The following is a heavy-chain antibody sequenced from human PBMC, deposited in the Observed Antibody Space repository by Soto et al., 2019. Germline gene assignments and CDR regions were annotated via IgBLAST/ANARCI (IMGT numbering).Heavy chain of an antibody. Sequence: QVQLVESGGGVVQPGRSLRLSCAASGFTFSSYAMHWVRQAPGKGLEWVAVISYDGSNKYYADSVKGRFTISRDNSKNTLYLQMNSLRAEDTAVYYCARDALGTGTIFYYYYGMDVWGQGTTVTGSS. V-gene: IGHV3-30-3*01. CDR3: ARDALGTGTIFYYYYGMDV. D-gene: IGHD1-1*01. CDR2: ISYDGSNK. CDR1: GFTFSSYA. J-gene: IGHJ6*02.